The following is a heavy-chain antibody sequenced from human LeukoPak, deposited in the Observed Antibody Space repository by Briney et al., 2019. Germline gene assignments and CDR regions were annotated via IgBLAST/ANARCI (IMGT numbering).Heavy chain of an antibody. CDR1: GLRFTSYW. D-gene: IGHD6-19*01. J-gene: IGHJ5*02. CDR2: INGDGSVK. V-gene: IGHV3-7*01. CDR3: ARGESAIGWQFDP. Sequence: GGSLRLSCAASGLRFTSYWMSWVRQAPGKGLEWVANINGDGSVKYYVDSMEGRFTISRDNIRNSVFLQMSSLRAEDTAVYYCARGESAIGWQFDPRGQGTLVTVSS.